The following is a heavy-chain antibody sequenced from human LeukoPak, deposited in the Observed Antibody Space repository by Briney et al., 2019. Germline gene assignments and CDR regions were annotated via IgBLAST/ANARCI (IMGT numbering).Heavy chain of an antibody. Sequence: GGSLRLSCAASGFTFSDYWMTWVRQAPGKGLEWVANINEDGSEIHYVDFVEGRFTISRDNAKNSLYLQMNSLRVEDTAVYYCARDQRLLGYCSSSACYPLYFDYWGQGAQVTVSS. CDR2: INEDGSEI. D-gene: IGHD2-2*01. J-gene: IGHJ4*02. CDR3: ARDQRLLGYCSSSACYPLYFDY. CDR1: GFTFSDYW. V-gene: IGHV3-7*01.